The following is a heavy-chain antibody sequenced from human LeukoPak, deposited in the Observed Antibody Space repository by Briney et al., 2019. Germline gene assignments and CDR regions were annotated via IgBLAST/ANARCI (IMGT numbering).Heavy chain of an antibody. V-gene: IGHV4-4*07. Sequence: PSETLSLTCIVSGGSISGYYWSWIRQPAGKGLEWIGHMDTSGHTNYNSSLMSRVTMSADTSKNQFSLRLTSVTAADTAVYYCARHWSHSVAQFGRSYRFDPWGQGTLVTVSS. D-gene: IGHD2-15*01. CDR1: GGSISGYY. J-gene: IGHJ5*02. CDR3: ARHWSHSVAQFGRSYRFDP. CDR2: MDTSGHT.